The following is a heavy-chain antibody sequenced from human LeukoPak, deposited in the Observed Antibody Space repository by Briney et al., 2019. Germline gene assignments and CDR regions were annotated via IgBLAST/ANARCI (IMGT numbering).Heavy chain of an antibody. CDR3: ARVAVAGSAPGFDP. CDR2: ISAYNGNT. Sequence: ASVKVSCKASGYTFTSHGISWVRQAPGQGLEWMGWISAYNGNTNYAQKLQGRVTMTTDTPTSTAYMELRSLRSDDTAVYYCARVAVAGSAPGFDPWGQGTLVTVSS. D-gene: IGHD6-19*01. J-gene: IGHJ5*02. CDR1: GYTFTSHG. V-gene: IGHV1-18*04.